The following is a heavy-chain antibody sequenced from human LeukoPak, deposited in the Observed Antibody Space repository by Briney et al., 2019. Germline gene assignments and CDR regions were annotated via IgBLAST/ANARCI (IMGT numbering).Heavy chain of an antibody. CDR2: MNPNSGST. CDR1: GYTFTSYD. V-gene: IGHV1-8*01. Sequence: ASVKVPCKASGYTFTSYDINWVRQATGQGLEWMGWMNPNSGSTAYAQKFQGRVTMTRNTSISTAYMELSSLRSEDTAVYYCASSVYCSGGSCYSSFDYWGQGTLVTVSS. CDR3: ASSVYCSGGSCYSSFDY. D-gene: IGHD2-15*01. J-gene: IGHJ4*02.